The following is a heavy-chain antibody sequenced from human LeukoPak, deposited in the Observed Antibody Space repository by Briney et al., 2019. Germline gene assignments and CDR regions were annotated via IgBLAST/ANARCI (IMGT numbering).Heavy chain of an antibody. CDR1: GYTFTNHG. Sequence: ASVKVSCKPSGYTFTNHGIRWVRQAPGQGLEWMGWISPYNGNTNYAQKVQGRVTMTTDTSTSTAYMEVRSLRSDDTAVYYCARVSSSYSGAFYIWGQGTMVTVSS. V-gene: IGHV1-18*01. D-gene: IGHD1-26*01. CDR2: ISPYNGNT. CDR3: ARVSSSYSGAFYI. J-gene: IGHJ3*02.